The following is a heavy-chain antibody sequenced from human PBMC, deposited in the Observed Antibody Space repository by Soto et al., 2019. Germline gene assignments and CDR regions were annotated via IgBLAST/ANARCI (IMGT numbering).Heavy chain of an antibody. CDR1: GSKFISHS. Sequence: QIQLVQSGGEVKKPGASVKVSCKSSGSKFISHSTPWVRQAPGQGLEWMGRISAYNGNTNYAQKLQGRVTMTTDTSTNTAYMELRSLRSDDTAVYYCARGAFCGGAPGCRDMDVWGQGTTVTVSS. D-gene: IGHD2-21*01. CDR2: ISAYNGNT. V-gene: IGHV1-18*01. CDR3: ARGAFCGGAPGCRDMDV. J-gene: IGHJ6*02.